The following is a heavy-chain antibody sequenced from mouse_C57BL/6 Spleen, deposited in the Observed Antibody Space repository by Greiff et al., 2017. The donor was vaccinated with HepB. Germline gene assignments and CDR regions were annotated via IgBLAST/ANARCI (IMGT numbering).Heavy chain of an antibody. CDR3: ARSEYYGSSYWYFDV. V-gene: IGHV1-39*01. J-gene: IGHJ1*03. CDR1: GYSFTDYN. CDR2: INPNYVIT. Sequence: QLQQFGPELVKPGASVKISCKASGYSFTDYNINWVKQSNGKSLEWIGVINPNYVITSYNQKFKGNAILTVDQSSRTAYMKLNSLTSEDAAVYYCARSEYYGSSYWYFDVWGTETTVTVSS. D-gene: IGHD1-1*01.